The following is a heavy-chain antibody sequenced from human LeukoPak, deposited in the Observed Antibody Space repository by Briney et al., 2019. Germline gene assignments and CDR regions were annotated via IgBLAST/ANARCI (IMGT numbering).Heavy chain of an antibody. CDR3: VKPYSGGYYPLDY. CDR2: VSSNGGST. CDR1: GFTFSSYG. Sequence: GGSLRLSCSASGFTFSSYGMHWVRQAPGKGLDYVSAVSSNGGSTYYADSVKGRFTISRDNSKNTLFLQMSSLRAEDTAVCYCVKPYSGGYYPLDYWGQGTLVTVSS. V-gene: IGHV3-64D*09. J-gene: IGHJ4*02. D-gene: IGHD3-22*01.